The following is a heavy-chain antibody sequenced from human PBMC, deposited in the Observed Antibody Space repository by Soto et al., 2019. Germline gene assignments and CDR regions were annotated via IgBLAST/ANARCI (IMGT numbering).Heavy chain of an antibody. D-gene: IGHD2-15*01. CDR1: GFTFSSYA. J-gene: IGHJ4*02. CDR3: AREQVVVAALYYFDY. Sequence: PGGSLRLSCAASGFTFSSYAMHWVRQAPGKGLEWVAVISYDGSNKYYADSVKGRFTISRDNSKNTLYLQMNSLRAEDTAVYYCAREQVVVAALYYFDYWGQGTLVTVSS. CDR2: ISYDGSNK. V-gene: IGHV3-30-3*01.